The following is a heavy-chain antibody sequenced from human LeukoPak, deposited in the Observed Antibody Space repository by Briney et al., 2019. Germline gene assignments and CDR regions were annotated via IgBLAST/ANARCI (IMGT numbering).Heavy chain of an antibody. CDR3: ATETNGRHYDY. J-gene: IGHJ4*02. D-gene: IGHD1-14*01. V-gene: IGHV3-21*06. CDR2: IGPTGFDR. Sequence: GGSLRLSCTTSGLTFYTSGFNWVRQAPGQGLEWVASIGPTGFDRYHADSIKGRFTISRDNANNFLYLQMDSLRAEDTAVYYCATETNGRHYDYWGQGTLLTVSS. CDR1: GLTFYTSG.